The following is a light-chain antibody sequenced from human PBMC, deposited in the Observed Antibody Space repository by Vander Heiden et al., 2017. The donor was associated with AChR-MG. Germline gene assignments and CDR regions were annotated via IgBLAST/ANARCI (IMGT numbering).Light chain of an antibody. CDR2: RDN. Sequence: QSALTQPPSASGTPGQRVTISCSGSSSDVGSNSVNWYQQLPGTAPKLLIYRDNQRPSGVPDRFSGSKSGTSASLAISGLQSDDEAHYYCAAWDDSLNGVVFGGGTKLT. J-gene: IGLJ2*01. CDR1: SSDVGSNS. V-gene: IGLV1-44*01. CDR3: AAWDDSLNGVV.